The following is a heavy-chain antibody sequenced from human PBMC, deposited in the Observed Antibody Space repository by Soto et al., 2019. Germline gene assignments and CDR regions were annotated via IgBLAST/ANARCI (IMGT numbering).Heavy chain of an antibody. J-gene: IGHJ2*01. CDR2: TRNKANSYTT. V-gene: IGHV3-72*01. CDR1: GFTFSDHY. D-gene: IGHD4-17*01. Sequence: ESGGGLVQPGGSLRLSCAASGFTFSDHYMDWVRQAPGKGLEWVGRTRNKANSYTTEYAASVKGRFTISRDDSKNSLYLQMNSLKTEDTAVYYCAREGLRPLWYCDLWGRGTLVTVSS. CDR3: AREGLRPLWYCDL.